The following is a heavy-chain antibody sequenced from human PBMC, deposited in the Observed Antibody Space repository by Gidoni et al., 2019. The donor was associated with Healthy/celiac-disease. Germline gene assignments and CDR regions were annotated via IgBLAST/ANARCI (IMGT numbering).Heavy chain of an antibody. Sequence: QVQLVESGGGVVQPGRSLRLSCAASGFTFSSYGMHWVRQAPGKGLEWVAVISYDGSNKYYADSVKGRFTISRDNSKNTLYLQMNSLRAEDTAVYYCAKPYSSGWYGDAFDIWGQGTMVTVSS. V-gene: IGHV3-30*18. CDR1: GFTFSSYG. J-gene: IGHJ3*02. D-gene: IGHD6-19*01. CDR3: AKPYSSGWYGDAFDI. CDR2: ISYDGSNK.